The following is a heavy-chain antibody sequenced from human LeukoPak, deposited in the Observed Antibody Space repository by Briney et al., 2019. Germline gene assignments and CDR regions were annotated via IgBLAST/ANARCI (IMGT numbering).Heavy chain of an antibody. V-gene: IGHV4-34*01. J-gene: IGHJ6*03. D-gene: IGHD6-13*01. CDR2: INHSGST. CDR1: GGSFSGYY. CDR3: ARVGGAAAGPYYYYYMDV. Sequence: SETLSLTCAVYGGSFSGYYWSWFRQPPGKGLEWIGEINHSGSTNYNPSLKSRVTISVDTSKNQFSLKLSSVTAADTAVYYCARVGGAAAGPYYYYYMDVWGKGTTVTVSS.